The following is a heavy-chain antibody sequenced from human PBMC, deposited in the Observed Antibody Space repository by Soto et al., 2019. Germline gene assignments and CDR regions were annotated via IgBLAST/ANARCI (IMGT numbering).Heavy chain of an antibody. CDR2: IYYSGST. V-gene: IGHV4-59*08. CDR1: GGSISSYY. D-gene: IGHD3-9*01. J-gene: IGHJ5*02. CDR3: ARQGYPYYDILTGYPEGMWARDWFDP. Sequence: PSETLSLTCTVSGGSISSYYWSWIRQPPGKGLEWIGYIYYSGSTNYNPSLKSRVTISVDTSKNQFSLKLSSVTAADTAVYYCARQGYPYYDILTGYPEGMWARDWFDPWGQGTLVTVSS.